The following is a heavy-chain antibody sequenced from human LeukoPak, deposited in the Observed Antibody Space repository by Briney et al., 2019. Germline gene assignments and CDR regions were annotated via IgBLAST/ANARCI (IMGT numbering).Heavy chain of an antibody. CDR3: ARDQGQQLYEYYFDY. CDR1: GYSFVLYG. V-gene: IGHV1-18*01. J-gene: IGHJ4*02. D-gene: IGHD6-13*01. Sequence: ASVKVSCKASGYSFVLYGISWVRQAPGQGPEWMGWISTYNGNTKYAEKFQGRVTMTRDTSISTAYMELSRLRSDDTAVYYCARDQGQQLYEYYFDYWGQGTLVTVSS. CDR2: ISTYNGNT.